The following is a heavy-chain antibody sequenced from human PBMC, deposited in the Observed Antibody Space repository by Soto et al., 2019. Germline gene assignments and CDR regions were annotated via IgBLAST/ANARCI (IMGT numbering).Heavy chain of an antibody. J-gene: IGHJ4*02. V-gene: IGHV1-46*01. CDR2: INPSGGST. D-gene: IGHD3-22*01. CDR3: ARDHGYYDSSGPIWGYDY. CDR1: GYTFTSYY. Sequence: ASVKVSCKASGYTFTSYYMHWVRQAPGQGLEWMEIINPSGGSTSYAQKFQGRVTMTRDTSTSTVYMELSSLRSEDTAVYYCARDHGYYDSSGPIWGYDYWGQGTLVTVSS.